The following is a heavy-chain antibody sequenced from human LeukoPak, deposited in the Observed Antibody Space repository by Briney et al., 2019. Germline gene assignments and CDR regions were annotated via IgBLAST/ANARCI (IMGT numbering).Heavy chain of an antibody. CDR2: INTGKGNT. D-gene: IGHD2-15*01. J-gene: IGHJ5*02. CDR1: GYTFTDYA. V-gene: IGHV1-3*04. CDR3: ARDHVVGLAPFDP. Sequence: ASVKVSCKASGYTFTDYAMHWVRQAPGERLEWMGWINTGKGNTKYSQKFRDRVTITMDTSASTAYMELSSLRSEDTAVYYCARDHVVGLAPFDPWGQGTLVTVSS.